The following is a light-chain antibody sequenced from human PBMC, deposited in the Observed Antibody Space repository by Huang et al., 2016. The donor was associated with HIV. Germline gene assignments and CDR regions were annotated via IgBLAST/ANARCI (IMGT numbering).Light chain of an antibody. V-gene: IGKV3-11*01. CDR2: DAF. CDR3: QQRSTLIT. CDR1: HNIGSS. Sequence: DIVLTQSPDTLSLSPGQRASLFCRASHNIGSSLAWYQPKPGQAPMLLIYDAFNRATDIAARFSGSGSGTDFTLTISSLKVEEFAFYYCQQRSTLITFGQGTRLE. J-gene: IGKJ5*01.